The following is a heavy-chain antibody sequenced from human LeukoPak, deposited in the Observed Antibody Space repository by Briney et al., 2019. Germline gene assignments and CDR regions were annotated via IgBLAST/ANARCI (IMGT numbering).Heavy chain of an antibody. CDR2: IYWNDDK. CDR3: AHSSPRDSSSWYDYNY. J-gene: IGHJ4*02. Sequence: SALTLMCATQALTLTCYFSGFTRKTTGEGVDWIRQLPGKAIEWHAPIYWNDDKRYSPSLKSRLTITKDTSKNQVVLTMTNMDPVDTATYYCAHSSPRDSSSWYDYNYWGQGTLVTVSS. V-gene: IGHV2-5*01. CDR1: GFTRKTTGEG. D-gene: IGHD6-13*01.